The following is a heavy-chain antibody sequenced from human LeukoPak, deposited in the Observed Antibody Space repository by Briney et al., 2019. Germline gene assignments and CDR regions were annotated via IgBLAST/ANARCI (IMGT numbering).Heavy chain of an antibody. Sequence: QPGGSLRLSCAASGFTFNTYAMSWVRQAPWERLQWVSGISDSGGNTYYADSVRGRFTISRDNSKNTLYLQMNSLRAEDTAVYYCARQIEQWLVLTWFDPWGQGTLVTVSS. D-gene: IGHD6-19*01. CDR3: ARQIEQWLVLTWFDP. J-gene: IGHJ5*02. CDR1: GFTFNTYA. CDR2: ISDSGGNT. V-gene: IGHV3-23*01.